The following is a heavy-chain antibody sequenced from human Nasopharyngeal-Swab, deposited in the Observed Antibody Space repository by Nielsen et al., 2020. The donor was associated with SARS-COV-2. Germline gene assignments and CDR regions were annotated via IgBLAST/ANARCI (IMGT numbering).Heavy chain of an antibody. D-gene: IGHD3-10*01. V-gene: IGHV4-59*02. CDR1: GGSVTSFY. Sequence: SETLSLTCSVSGGSVTSFYWTWIRQPSGKGLDWIGYIYYTGSANYNPSLKSRVTMSLATSERHFSLKLNSVTAADTAVYYCARGVVRGSTYYFDYWGQGTLVTVSS. J-gene: IGHJ4*02. CDR3: ARGVVRGSTYYFDY. CDR2: IYYTGSA.